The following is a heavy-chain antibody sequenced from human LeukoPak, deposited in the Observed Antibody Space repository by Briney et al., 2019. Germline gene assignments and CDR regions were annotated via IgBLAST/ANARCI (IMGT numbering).Heavy chain of an antibody. CDR2: IYHSGST. CDR3: ARDVMKGGMDV. V-gene: IGHV4-38-2*02. D-gene: IGHD2/OR15-2a*01. Sequence: PSETLSLTCTVSGYSISSGYYWGWIRQHPGKGLEWIGSIYHSGSTYYNPSLKSRVTISVDTSKNQFSLKLSSVTAADTAVYYCARDVMKGGMDVWGQGTTVTVSS. CDR1: GYSISSGYY. J-gene: IGHJ6*02.